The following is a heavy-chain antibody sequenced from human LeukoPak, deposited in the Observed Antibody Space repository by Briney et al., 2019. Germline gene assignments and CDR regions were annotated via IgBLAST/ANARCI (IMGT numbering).Heavy chain of an antibody. J-gene: IGHJ4*02. D-gene: IGHD2-21*02. CDR2: IYYSGST. V-gene: IGHV4-39*02. Sequence: SETLSLTCTVSGGSMSSSSYYWGWIRQPPGKGLEWIGSIYYSGSTYYNPSLKSRVTISVDTSKNQFSLKLSPVTAADTAVYYCAREAYCGGDCYSGDYWGQGTLVTVSS. CDR1: GGSMSSSSYY. CDR3: AREAYCGGDCYSGDY.